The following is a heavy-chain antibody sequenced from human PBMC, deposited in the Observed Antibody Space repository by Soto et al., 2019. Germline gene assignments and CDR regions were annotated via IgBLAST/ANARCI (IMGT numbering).Heavy chain of an antibody. CDR1: GFTFSSYW. V-gene: IGHV3-7*04. Sequence: GGSLRLSCAASGFTFSSYWMSWVRQAPGKGLEWVANIKEDGSQKNYVDSVKGRFTISRDNAKKSLYLQMNSLRAEDTAVYYCARHDYYDSSGSYDGMDVWGQGTAVTVSS. D-gene: IGHD3-22*01. CDR3: ARHDYYDSSGSYDGMDV. J-gene: IGHJ6*02. CDR2: IKEDGSQK.